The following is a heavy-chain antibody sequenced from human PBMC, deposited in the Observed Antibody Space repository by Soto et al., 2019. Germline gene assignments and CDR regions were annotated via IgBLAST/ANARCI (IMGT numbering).Heavy chain of an antibody. Sequence: QVQLVQSGAELKKPGSSVKVSCRSGGDTFSSYTVSWVRQAPGQGLEWMGRVIPVLGVTNYARKFQGRVSITAEKSPRTAYXXLRSLTSEDSGVYYCARRRYCGADCYSQYYYGMDIWGQGTTVTVSS. J-gene: IGHJ6*02. V-gene: IGHV1-69*02. D-gene: IGHD2-21*02. CDR3: ARRRYCGADCYSQYYYGMDI. CDR2: VIPVLGVT. CDR1: GDTFSSYT.